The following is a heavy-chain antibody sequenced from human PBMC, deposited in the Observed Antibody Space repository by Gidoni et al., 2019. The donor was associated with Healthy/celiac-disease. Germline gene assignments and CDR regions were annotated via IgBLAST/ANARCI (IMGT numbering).Heavy chain of an antibody. D-gene: IGHD1-20*01. V-gene: IGHV3-53*02. Sequence: EVQLVETGGGLIQPGGSRRLSCAASGFTVRSNYMSWVRQAPGKGLEWVSVIYSGGSTSYADSVKGRFTISRDNSKNTLYLQMNSLRAEDTAVYYCARDRYNWTPTFYYYYMDVWGKGTTVTVSS. CDR2: IYSGGST. CDR1: GFTVRSNY. J-gene: IGHJ6*03. CDR3: ARDRYNWTPTFYYYYMDV.